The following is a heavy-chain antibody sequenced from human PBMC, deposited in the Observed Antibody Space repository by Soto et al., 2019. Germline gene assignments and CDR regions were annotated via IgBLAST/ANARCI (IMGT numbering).Heavy chain of an antibody. CDR1: GFTFSGYA. J-gene: IGHJ4*02. CDR3: AKRASGSYFDY. Sequence: EVQLLESGGGLVQPGGSLRLSCAASGFTFSGYAMNWVRQAPGKGLEWVSVISGSGGSTYYADSVKGRFTISRDNSKNTLYLQMKSLGAEDTAVYYCAKRASGSYFDYWGQGTLVTVSS. D-gene: IGHD3-10*01. CDR2: ISGSGGST. V-gene: IGHV3-23*01.